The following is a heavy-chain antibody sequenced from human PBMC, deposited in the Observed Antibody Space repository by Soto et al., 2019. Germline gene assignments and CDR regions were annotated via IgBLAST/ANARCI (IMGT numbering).Heavy chain of an antibody. J-gene: IGHJ6*02. CDR2: IYYSGSA. Sequence: QLQLQESGPGLVKPSETLSLTCTVSGGSISSSTYYWGWIRQPPGQGLEWIGMIYYSGSAYYNPSHKSRVTISIDTSKNQFSLRLSSVTAADTAVYYCARHGVDDGDYASYYYYGMDVWGRGTTVTVSS. D-gene: IGHD4-17*01. CDR3: ARHGVDDGDYASYYYYGMDV. V-gene: IGHV4-39*01. CDR1: GGSISSSTYY.